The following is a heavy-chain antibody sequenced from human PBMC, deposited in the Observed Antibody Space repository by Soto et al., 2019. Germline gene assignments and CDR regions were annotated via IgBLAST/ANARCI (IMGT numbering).Heavy chain of an antibody. D-gene: IGHD5-12*01. V-gene: IGHV1-46*01. CDR3: ARDTGYDHDAFDI. J-gene: IGHJ3*02. CDR1: GYSFITSYH. CDR2: INPTGSMT. Sequence: QVQLVQSGAEVKKPGASVKVSCKASGYSFITSYHMHWVRQAPGQGLEWMGIINPTGSMTRYSQKFQGRLTMTRDTSTATDYMELSNLTSEDTAVYFCARDTGYDHDAFDIWGQGTRVTVFS.